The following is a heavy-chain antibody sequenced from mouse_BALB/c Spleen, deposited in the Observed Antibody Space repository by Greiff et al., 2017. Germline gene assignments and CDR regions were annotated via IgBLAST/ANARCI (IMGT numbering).Heavy chain of an antibody. CDR2: ISDGGSYT. CDR1: GFTFSDYY. V-gene: IGHV5-4*02. CDR3: ARAGTTVVATNAMDY. Sequence: DVMLVESGGGLVKPGGSLKLSCAASGFTFSDYYMYWVRQTPEKRLEWVATISDGGSYTYYPDSVKGRFTISRDNAKNNLYLQMSSLKSEDTAMYYCARAGTTVVATNAMDYWGQGTSVTVSS. J-gene: IGHJ4*01. D-gene: IGHD1-1*01.